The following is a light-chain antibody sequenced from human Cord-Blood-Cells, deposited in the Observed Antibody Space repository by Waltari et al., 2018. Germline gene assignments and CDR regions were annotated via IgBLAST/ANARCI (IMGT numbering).Light chain of an antibody. CDR2: DVS. V-gene: IGLV2-14*01. CDR1: SRDVGGYNY. J-gene: IGLJ3*02. CDR3: SSYTSSSTWV. Sequence: QSALTQPASVSGAPGPSITISFTGTSRDVGGYNYLSWYQQHPGKAPKLMIYDVSKRPSGVSNRFSGSKSGNTASLTISGLQAEDEADYYCSSYTSSSTWVFGGGTKLTVL.